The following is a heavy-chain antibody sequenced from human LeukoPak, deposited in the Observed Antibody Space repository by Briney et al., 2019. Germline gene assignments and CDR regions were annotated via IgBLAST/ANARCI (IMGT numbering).Heavy chain of an antibody. V-gene: IGHV4-4*07. CDR2: IFTSGNT. CDR1: GGSISSHS. J-gene: IGHJ3*02. CDR3: ARDRGYYGSGSYYKRLDAFDI. D-gene: IGHD3-10*01. Sequence: PSETLSLTCTVSGGSISSHSWSWIRQPAGKGLEWIGRIFTSGNTYYNPSLKSRDIMSVDTSKNQFSLKLSSVTAADTAVYYCARDRGYYGSGSYYKRLDAFDIWGQGTMVTVSS.